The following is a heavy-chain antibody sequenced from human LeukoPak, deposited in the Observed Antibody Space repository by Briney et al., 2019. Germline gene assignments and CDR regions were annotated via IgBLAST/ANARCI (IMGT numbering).Heavy chain of an antibody. D-gene: IGHD7-27*01. V-gene: IGHV1-18*01. CDR3: ARDPGGTWGFDY. CDR2: ISTYSGNT. Sequence: ASVKVSCKASGYTFTSHGLSWARQAPGQGLEWMGWISTYSGNTNYAQKFQDRISMTTDTSTSTAYMELRSLKSDDTAVYYCARDPGGTWGFDYWGQGALVTVSS. CDR1: GYTFTSHG. J-gene: IGHJ4*02.